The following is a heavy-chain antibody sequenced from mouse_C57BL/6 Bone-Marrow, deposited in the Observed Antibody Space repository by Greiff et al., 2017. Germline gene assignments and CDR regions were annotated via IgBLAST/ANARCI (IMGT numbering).Heavy chain of an antibody. CDR3: ARLGYYGSSYSYYAMDY. Sequence: VQLQQPGAELVRPGPSVKLSCKASGYTFTSYWMHWVKQRPGQGLEWIGVIDPSDSYTNYNQKFKGKATLTVDTSSSTAYMQLSSLTSEDSAVYYCARLGYYGSSYSYYAMDYWGQGTSVTVSS. J-gene: IGHJ4*01. V-gene: IGHV1-59*01. CDR1: GYTFTSYW. CDR2: IDPSDSYT. D-gene: IGHD1-1*01.